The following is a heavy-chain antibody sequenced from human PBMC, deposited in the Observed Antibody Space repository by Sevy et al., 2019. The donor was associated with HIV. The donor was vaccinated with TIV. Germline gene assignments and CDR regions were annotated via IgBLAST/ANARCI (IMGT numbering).Heavy chain of an antibody. J-gene: IGHJ4*02. CDR2: IYYSGST. D-gene: IGHD3-10*01. V-gene: IGHV4-31*03. CDR1: GGSISSGGYY. Sequence: SETLSLTCTVSGGSISSGGYYWSWIRQHPGKGLEWIGYIYYSGSTYYNPSLKSRVTISVDTSKNQFSLKLSSVTAADTALYYCAGWGGRWDYYFDYWGRGTLVTVSS. CDR3: AGWGGRWDYYFDY.